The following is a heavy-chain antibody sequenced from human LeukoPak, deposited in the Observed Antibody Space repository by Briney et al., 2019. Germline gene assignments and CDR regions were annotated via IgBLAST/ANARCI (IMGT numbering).Heavy chain of an antibody. Sequence: ASVKVSCKASGYTFTSYGISWVRQAPGQGLEWMGWISAYNGNTNYAQKLQGRVTMTTDTSTSTAYMELRSLRSDDTAVYYCARDKVYCSSTSCYGGENWFDPWGQGTLVTVSS. D-gene: IGHD2-2*01. CDR3: ARDKVYCSSTSCYGGENWFDP. CDR1: GYTFTSYG. V-gene: IGHV1-18*01. CDR2: ISAYNGNT. J-gene: IGHJ5*02.